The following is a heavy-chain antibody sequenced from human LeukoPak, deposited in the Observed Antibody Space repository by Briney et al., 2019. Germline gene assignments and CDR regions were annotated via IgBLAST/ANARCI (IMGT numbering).Heavy chain of an antibody. CDR1: AFSLSTSGVG. CDR2: IYWDDDK. V-gene: IGHV2-5*02. D-gene: IGHD2-2*01. CDR3: ARRCSGPSCYVY. Sequence: SGPTLVNPTQPLTLTSSFSAFSLSTSGVGVGWIRQPPGKALEWLAIIYWDDDKRYSPSLKSRLTITKDTTKSQVVLTMTNMDPVDTATYYCARRCSGPSCYVYWGQGTLVTVSS. J-gene: IGHJ4*02.